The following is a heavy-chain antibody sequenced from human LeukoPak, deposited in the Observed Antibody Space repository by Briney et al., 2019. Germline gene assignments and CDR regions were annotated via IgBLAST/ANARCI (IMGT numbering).Heavy chain of an antibody. CDR1: GFTFSSYS. CDR2: ISSSSSYI. Sequence: PGGSLRLSCAASGFTFSSYSMNWVRQAPGKGLEWVSSISSSSSYIYYADSVKGRFTIPRDNAKNSLYLQMNSLRAEDTAVYYCARDQRNAFDYWGQGTLVTVSS. V-gene: IGHV3-21*01. CDR3: ARDQRNAFDY. J-gene: IGHJ4*02.